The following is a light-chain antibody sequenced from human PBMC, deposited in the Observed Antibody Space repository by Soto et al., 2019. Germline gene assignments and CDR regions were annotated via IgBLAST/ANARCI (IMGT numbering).Light chain of an antibody. V-gene: IGLV2-11*01. CDR2: DVS. CDR3: CSDAGSYVYV. Sequence: QSALTQPRSVSGSPGQSVTISCTRTSSDVGGYNYVSWYQQHPGKAPKLMIYDVSKRPSGVPDRFSGSKSGNTASLTISGLQAEDEADYYCCSDAGSYVYVFGTGTKLTVL. J-gene: IGLJ1*01. CDR1: SSDVGGYNY.